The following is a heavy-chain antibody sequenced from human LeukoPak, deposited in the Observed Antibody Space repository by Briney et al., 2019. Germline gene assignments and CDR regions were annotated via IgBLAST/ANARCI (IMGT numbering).Heavy chain of an antibody. Sequence: GGSLRLSCAASGLTFSSYGMRGVRQAPGKGVEWVAFIRYDGRNKYYADSVKGRCTISRDNSKNTVYLQMNSLRAEDTAVYYCAKGDSSGWYGPYYFDYWGQGTLVTVSS. CDR2: IRYDGRNK. J-gene: IGHJ4*02. CDR1: GLTFSSYG. V-gene: IGHV3-30*02. D-gene: IGHD6-19*01. CDR3: AKGDSSGWYGPYYFDY.